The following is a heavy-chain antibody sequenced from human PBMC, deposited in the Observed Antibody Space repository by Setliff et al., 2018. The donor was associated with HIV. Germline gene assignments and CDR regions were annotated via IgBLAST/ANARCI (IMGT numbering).Heavy chain of an antibody. D-gene: IGHD2-8*01. CDR3: ASPGYCTSPDCMNVFNF. CDR1: GYSFSSYW. J-gene: IGHJ3*01. V-gene: IGHV5-51*01. Sequence: PGESLKISCKGSGYSFSSYWIGWVRQMPGKGLEWMGIIHPGDSDVKYSPSFQSQVTISADKSISTAYVQWSSLEASDTAMYYCASPGYCTSPDCMNVFNFWGHGTMVTVSS. CDR2: IHPGDSDV.